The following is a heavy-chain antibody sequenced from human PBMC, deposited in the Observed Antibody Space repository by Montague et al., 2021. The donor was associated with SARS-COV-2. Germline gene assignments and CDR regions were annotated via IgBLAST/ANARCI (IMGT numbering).Heavy chain of an antibody. Sequence: SETLSLTCIVSGGSISSNTYYWGWIRQAPGKGLEWIGSIHYSGSSTHYNPSLKSRVTISVDTSNNQFSLQLRSVTAADTAVYYCARVGGNEYRFFDYWGQGSLVTVSS. CDR2: IHYSGSST. CDR1: GGSISSNTYY. V-gene: IGHV4-39*01. CDR3: ARVGGNEYRFFDY. D-gene: IGHD1-1*01. J-gene: IGHJ4*02.